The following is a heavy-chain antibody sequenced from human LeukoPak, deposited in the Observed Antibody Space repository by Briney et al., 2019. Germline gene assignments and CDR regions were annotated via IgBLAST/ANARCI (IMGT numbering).Heavy chain of an antibody. V-gene: IGHV5-10-1*01. CDR3: ARRVFSGIETGFDY. CDR2: IDPSDSYT. J-gene: IGHJ4*02. D-gene: IGHD1-26*01. Sequence: GESLKISCKGSGYSFTSYWITWVRQMPGKGLEWMGRIDPSDSYTNCSPSFQGHVTISADKSISTAYLEWSSLKASDTAMYYCARRVFSGIETGFDYWGQGTLVTVSS. CDR1: GYSFTSYW.